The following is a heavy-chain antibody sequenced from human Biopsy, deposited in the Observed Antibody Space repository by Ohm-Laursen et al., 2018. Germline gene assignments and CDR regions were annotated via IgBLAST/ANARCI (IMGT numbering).Heavy chain of an antibody. Sequence: TLSLTCNVSGGDINNYYWSWIRQPAGKGLEWIGRIYPGGSTNYNPSLKSRVTTSVDTSKKQLSLGLRSVTAADTAMYYCASVVLGPTNDAFDLWGQGTMVVVSS. V-gene: IGHV4-4*07. J-gene: IGHJ3*01. CDR1: GGDINNYY. CDR2: IYPGGST. CDR3: ASVVLGPTNDAFDL. D-gene: IGHD3-22*01.